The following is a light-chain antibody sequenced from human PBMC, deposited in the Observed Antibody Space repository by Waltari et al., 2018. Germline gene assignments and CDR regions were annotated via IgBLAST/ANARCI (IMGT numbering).Light chain of an antibody. CDR1: QGIRTE. J-gene: IGKJ2*01. CDR2: AS. V-gene: IGKV1-6*01. CDR3: QQSYSTPRT. Sequence: AIQMTQSPSSLSAYVGDRVTITCRASQGIRTELGWYQQIPGTAPKLLIYASTLEFGVPSRFSGSGSGTDFSLTIDGLQPEDFATYYCQQSYSTPRTFGQGTKLEIK.